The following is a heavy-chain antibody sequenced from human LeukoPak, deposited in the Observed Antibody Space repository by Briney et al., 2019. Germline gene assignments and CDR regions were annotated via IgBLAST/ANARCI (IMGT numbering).Heavy chain of an antibody. CDR1: GGSISSYY. V-gene: IGHV4-59*01. J-gene: IGHJ6*03. CDR2: IYYSGST. Sequence: SETLSLTCTVSGGSISSYYWSWIRQPPGKGLEWIGYIYYSGSTNYNPSLKSRVTISVDTSKNQFSLKLSSATAADTAVYYCARDRGQQLGYMDVWGKGTTVTVSS. CDR3: ARDRGQQLGYMDV. D-gene: IGHD6-13*01.